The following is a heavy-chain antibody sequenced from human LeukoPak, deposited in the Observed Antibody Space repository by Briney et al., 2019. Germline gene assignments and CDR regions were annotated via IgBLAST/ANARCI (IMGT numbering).Heavy chain of an antibody. CDR3: ASLAAAAGTGAFDI. Sequence: SETLSLTCTVSGGSISSSSYYWGWIRQPPGKGLEWIGSTYYSGSTYYNPSLKSRVTISVDTSKNQFSLKLSSVTAADTAVYYCASLAAAAGTGAFDIWGQGTMVTVSS. D-gene: IGHD6-13*01. J-gene: IGHJ3*02. CDR2: TYYSGST. V-gene: IGHV4-39*01. CDR1: GGSISSSSYY.